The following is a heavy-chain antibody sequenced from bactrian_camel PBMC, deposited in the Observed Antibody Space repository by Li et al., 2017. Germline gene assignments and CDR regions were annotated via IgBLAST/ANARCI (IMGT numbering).Heavy chain of an antibody. Sequence: QLVESGGGLVQPGGSLRLSCAASGLTFSSYWMYWVRQAPGKGLEWVSTINSGGGTTYYADSVKGRFTISRDSAKNTVYLQMNSLKPEDACVYYCVRRYGGSWPPDFGYWGQGTQVTVS. V-gene: IGHV3S25*01. CDR3: VRRYGGSWPPDFGY. D-gene: IGHD6*01. CDR2: INSGGGTT. J-gene: IGHJ6*01. CDR1: GLTFSSYW.